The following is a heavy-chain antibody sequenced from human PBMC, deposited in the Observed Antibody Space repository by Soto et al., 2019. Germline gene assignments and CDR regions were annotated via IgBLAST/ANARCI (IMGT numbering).Heavy chain of an antibody. CDR2: IVPFLGKI. J-gene: IGHJ3*01. CDR1: GVTFSSYN. Sequence: QVQLVQSGAELKRPGSSVKFSCKASGVTFSSYNIHWVRQAPGQGLEWMGRIVPFLGKIDHAQTFQNITTISADKSTSTAYMELTSLRSDDTAVYDCAGPLGVVPYDALDVWGQGTVLIVSS. V-gene: IGHV1-69*02. CDR3: AGPLGVVPYDALDV. D-gene: IGHD3-3*01.